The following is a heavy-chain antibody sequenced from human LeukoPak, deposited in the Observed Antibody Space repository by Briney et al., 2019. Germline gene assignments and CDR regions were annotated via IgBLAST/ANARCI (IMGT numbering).Heavy chain of an antibody. CDR2: ISSSSSYI. V-gene: IGHV3-21*01. CDR3: ARLVGDRGSYYRGY. CDR1: GFTFSSYS. J-gene: IGHJ4*02. Sequence: GSLRLSCAASGFTFSSYSMNWARQAPGKGLEWVSSISSSSSYIYYADSVKGRFTISRDNAKNSLYLQMNSLRAEDTAVYYCARLVGDRGSYYRGYWGQGTLVTVSS. D-gene: IGHD1-26*01.